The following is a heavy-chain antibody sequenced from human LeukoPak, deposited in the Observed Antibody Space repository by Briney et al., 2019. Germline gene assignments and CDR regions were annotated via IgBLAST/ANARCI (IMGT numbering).Heavy chain of an antibody. V-gene: IGHV3-66*01. CDR1: GFTVSTNF. CDR3: ARDRGGSARFDY. Sequence: PGESLKISCAVSGFTVSTNFMSWVRQAPGKGLEWVSVTYSGGNTYYADPVKGRFTISRDNSKNTLYLQMNSLRAEDTAVYYCARDRGGSARFDYWGQGTLVTVSS. J-gene: IGHJ4*02. D-gene: IGHD3-16*01. CDR2: TYSGGNT.